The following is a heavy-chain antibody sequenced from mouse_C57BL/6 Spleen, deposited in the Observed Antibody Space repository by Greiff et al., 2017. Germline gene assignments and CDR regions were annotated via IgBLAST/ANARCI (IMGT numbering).Heavy chain of an antibody. Sequence: VQLQQSGAELVKPGASVKISCKASGYAFSSYWMNWVKQRPGKGLEWIGQIYPGDGDTNYNGKFKGKATLTADKSSSTAYMQLGSLTSEDSAVYFCARLIYYDYEDAMDYWGQGTSVTVSS. CDR1: GYAFSSYW. J-gene: IGHJ4*01. V-gene: IGHV1-80*01. D-gene: IGHD2-4*01. CDR2: IYPGDGDT. CDR3: ARLIYYDYEDAMDY.